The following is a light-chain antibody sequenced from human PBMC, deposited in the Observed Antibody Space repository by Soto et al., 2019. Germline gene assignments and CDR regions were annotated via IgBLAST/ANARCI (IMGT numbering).Light chain of an antibody. J-gene: IGLJ2*01. V-gene: IGLV2-14*01. CDR1: SSDVGAYHF. Sequence: QSALTQPASVSGSPGQSITISCTGTSSDVGAYHFVSWYQHHPGKAPKLIIYEVTNRPSGVSNRFSGSKSGNAASLTISGLQAEDEADYYCSSSTGDTTLGVFGGGTKLTVL. CDR2: EVT. CDR3: SSSTGDTTLGV.